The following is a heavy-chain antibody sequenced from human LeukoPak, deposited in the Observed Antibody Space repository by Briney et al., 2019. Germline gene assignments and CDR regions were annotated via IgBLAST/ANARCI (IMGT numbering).Heavy chain of an antibody. CDR3: ARGRNYYGD. D-gene: IGHD3-10*01. CDR2: ISYDGSNK. CDR1: GFTFSSYA. Sequence: HPGGSLRLSCAASGFTFSSYAMHWVRQAPGKGLEWVAVISYDGSNKYYADSVKGRFTISRDNSKNTLYLQMNSLRAEDTAVYYCARGRNYYGDWGQGTLVTVSS. J-gene: IGHJ4*02. V-gene: IGHV3-30-3*01.